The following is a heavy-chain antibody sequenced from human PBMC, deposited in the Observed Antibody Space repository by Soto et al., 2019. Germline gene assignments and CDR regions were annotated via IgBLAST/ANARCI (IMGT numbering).Heavy chain of an antibody. CDR3: AKEEGDDYGDYVPYYFDY. CDR1: GFTFSSYA. Sequence: GGSLRLSCAASGFTFSSYAMSLVRQAPGKGLEWVSAISGSGGSTYYADSVKGRFTISRDNSKNTLYLQMNSLRAEDTAVYYCAKEEGDDYGDYVPYYFDYWGQGTLVTVSS. CDR2: ISGSGGST. V-gene: IGHV3-23*01. D-gene: IGHD4-17*01. J-gene: IGHJ4*02.